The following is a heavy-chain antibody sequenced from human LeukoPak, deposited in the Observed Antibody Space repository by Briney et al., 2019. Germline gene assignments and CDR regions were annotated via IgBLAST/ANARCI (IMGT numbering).Heavy chain of an antibody. V-gene: IGHV4-59*10. CDR1: GGSFSSYY. Sequence: PSETLSLTCAVYGGSFSSYYWSWIRQPAGKGLEWIGRIYTSGSTNYNPSLKSRVTMSVDTSKNQFSLKLSSVTAADAAVYYCARVRKLGFGELSPHYYMDVWGKGTTVTISS. CDR2: IYTSGST. CDR3: ARVRKLGFGELSPHYYMDV. J-gene: IGHJ6*03. D-gene: IGHD3-10*01.